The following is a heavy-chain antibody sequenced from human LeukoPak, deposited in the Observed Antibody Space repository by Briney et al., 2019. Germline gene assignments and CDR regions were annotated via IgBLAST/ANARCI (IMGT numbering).Heavy chain of an antibody. CDR2: IYYSGST. CDR3: ARDRVEMATIWFDY. V-gene: IGHV4-39*07. Sequence: PSETLSLTCTVSGGSISSSSYYWGWLRQPPGKGLEWIGSIYYSGSTYYNPSLKSRVTISVDTSKNQFSLKLSSVTAADTAVYYCARDRVEMATIWFDYWGQGTLVTVSS. CDR1: GGSISSSSYY. D-gene: IGHD5-24*01. J-gene: IGHJ4*02.